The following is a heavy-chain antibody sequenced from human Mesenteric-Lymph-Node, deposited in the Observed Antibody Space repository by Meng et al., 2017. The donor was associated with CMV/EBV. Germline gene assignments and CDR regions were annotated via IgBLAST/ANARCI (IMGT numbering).Heavy chain of an antibody. D-gene: IGHD3-10*01. J-gene: IGHJ4*02. Sequence: SGGSISSGRHYWTWIRQPPGKGLEWIGYIHHSASSNYNTSLKSRLTISVDTSKNQFSLGLRSVTAADTAVYYRARGPHYYGSGSYDYWGQGTLVTVSS. CDR1: GGSISSGRHY. V-gene: IGHV4-61*06. CDR3: ARGPHYYGSGSYDY. CDR2: IHHSASS.